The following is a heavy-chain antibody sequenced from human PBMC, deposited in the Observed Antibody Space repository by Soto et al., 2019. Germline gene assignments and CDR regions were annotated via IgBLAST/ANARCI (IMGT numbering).Heavy chain of an antibody. Sequence: PSETLSLTCAVYGRSFSGYYWSWIRQPPGKGLEWIGEINHSGSTNHNPSLKSRVTISVDTSKNQFSLKLSSVTAADTAVYYCARRLRNYDILTGPLSWGYYFDYWGQGTLVTVSS. CDR2: INHSGST. D-gene: IGHD3-9*01. CDR1: GRSFSGYY. J-gene: IGHJ4*02. CDR3: ARRLRNYDILTGPLSWGYYFDY. V-gene: IGHV4-34*01.